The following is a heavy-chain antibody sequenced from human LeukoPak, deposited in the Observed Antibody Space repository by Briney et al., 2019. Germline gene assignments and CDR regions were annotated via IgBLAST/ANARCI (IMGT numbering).Heavy chain of an antibody. V-gene: IGHV3-23*01. D-gene: IGHD3-22*01. J-gene: IGHJ4*02. CDR2: ISGSGGST. Sequence: HPGGSLRLSCAASGFTFSTYAMGWVRQAPGKGLEWVSAISGSGGSTNYADSVKGRVTVSRDNSKSTLYLQMNSLRAEDTAVYYCAKAVDGRGYYFERGADFWGQGTMVTVSS. CDR3: AKAVDGRGYYFERGADF. CDR1: GFTFSTYA.